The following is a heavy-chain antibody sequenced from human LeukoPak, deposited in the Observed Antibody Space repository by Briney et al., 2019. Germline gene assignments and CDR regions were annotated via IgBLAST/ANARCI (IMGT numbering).Heavy chain of an antibody. CDR3: ARDILTDSDY. D-gene: IGHD3-9*01. J-gene: IGHJ4*02. V-gene: IGHV3-53*01. CDR1: GFTVSSNY. Sequence: GGSLRLSCAASGFTVSSNYMSWVRQAPGKGLEWVSVIYSGGSTYYADSVKGQFTISRDNSKNTLYLQMNSLRAEDTAVYYCARDILTDSDYWGQGTLVTVSS. CDR2: IYSGGST.